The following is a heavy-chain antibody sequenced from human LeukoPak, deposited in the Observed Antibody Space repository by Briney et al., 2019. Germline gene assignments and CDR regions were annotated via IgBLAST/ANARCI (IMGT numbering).Heavy chain of an antibody. D-gene: IGHD6-19*01. Sequence: PGGSLRLSCAASGFTVSSNYMSWVRQAPGKGLEWVSVIYSGGSTYYADSVKGRFTISRDNSKNTLYLQMNSLRAEDTAVYYCARSHSSAPSRAFFYFDYWGQGTLVTVSS. CDR1: GFTVSSNY. J-gene: IGHJ4*02. V-gene: IGHV3-53*01. CDR2: IYSGGST. CDR3: ARSHSSAPSRAFFYFDY.